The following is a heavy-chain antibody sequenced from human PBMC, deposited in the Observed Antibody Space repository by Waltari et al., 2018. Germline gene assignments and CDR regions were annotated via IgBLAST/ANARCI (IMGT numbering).Heavy chain of an antibody. Sequence: EVQLVESGGGLVQPGGSLRLSCAASGFTYSLYWMHWVRQVPGKGLVWVSRSNSDGSSISYADSVKGRFTIYKDNAKNTVYLQMNSLRVDDTAIYYCARGARRTTVTTGWWYFDLWGRGTLVTVSS. CDR3: ARGARRTTVTTGWWYFDL. CDR2: SNSDGSSI. CDR1: GFTYSLYW. D-gene: IGHD4-17*01. V-gene: IGHV3-74*01. J-gene: IGHJ2*01.